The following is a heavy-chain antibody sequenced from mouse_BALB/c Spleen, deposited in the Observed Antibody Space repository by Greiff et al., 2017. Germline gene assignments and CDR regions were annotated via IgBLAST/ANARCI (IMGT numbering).Heavy chain of an antibody. CDR1: GFAFSSYY. CDR2: INSNGGST. D-gene: IGHD1-1*01. J-gene: IGHJ4*01. CDR3: ASHYYGSRVLYYAMDY. Sequence: DVQLVESGGGLVKPGGSLKLSCAASGFAFSSYYMSWVRQTPEKRLELVAAINSNGGSTYYPDTVKGRFTISRDNAKNTLYLQMSSLKSEDTALYYCASHYYGSRVLYYAMDYWGQGTSVTVSS. V-gene: IGHV5-6-2*01.